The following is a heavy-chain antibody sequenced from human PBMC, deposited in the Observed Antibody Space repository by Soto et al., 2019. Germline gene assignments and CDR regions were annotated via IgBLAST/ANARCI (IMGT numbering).Heavy chain of an antibody. CDR1: GDSVSSNSAA. CDR2: TYYRSKWYN. D-gene: IGHD1-7*01. V-gene: IGHV6-1*01. Sequence: SQTLSLTFAISGDSVSSNSAAWNWIRQSPSRGLEWLGRTYYRSKWYNDYAGSVKSRITINPDTSKNQFSLQLNSVTPEDTAVYYCARDIIHSGTIRYYYYYYGMDVWGQGTTVTVSS. CDR3: ARDIIHSGTIRYYYYYYGMDV. J-gene: IGHJ6*02.